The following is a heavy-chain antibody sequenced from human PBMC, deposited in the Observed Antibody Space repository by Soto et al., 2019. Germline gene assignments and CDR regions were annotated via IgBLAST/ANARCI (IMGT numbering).Heavy chain of an antibody. V-gene: IGHV3-9*01. CDR2: ISWNSGSI. CDR1: GFTFDDYA. CDR3: AKDSHYDILHSYFDS. Sequence: EVQLVESGGGLVQPGRSLRLSCAASGFTFDDYAMHWVRQAPGKGLEWVSGISWNSGSIGYADSVKGRFTISRDNAKNSLYLQMNSLRAEDTALYYCAKDSHYDILHSYFDSWGQGTLVTVSS. D-gene: IGHD3-9*01. J-gene: IGHJ4*02.